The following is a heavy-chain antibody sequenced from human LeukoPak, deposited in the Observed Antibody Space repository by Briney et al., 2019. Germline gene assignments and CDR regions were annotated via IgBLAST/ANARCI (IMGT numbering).Heavy chain of an antibody. D-gene: IGHD3-10*01. J-gene: IGHJ5*02. CDR1: GFTFSSYA. Sequence: GGSLRLSCAASGFTFSSYAMSWVRRAPGKGLEWVSGINWNGGSTGYADSVKGRFTISRDNAKNSLYLQMNSLRAEDTALYHCARTLSEEGLWFGELFFGFDPWGQGTLVTVSS. V-gene: IGHV3-20*01. CDR2: INWNGGST. CDR3: ARTLSEEGLWFGELFFGFDP.